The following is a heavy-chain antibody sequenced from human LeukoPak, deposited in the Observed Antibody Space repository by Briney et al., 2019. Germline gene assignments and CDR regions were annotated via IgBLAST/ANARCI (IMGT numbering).Heavy chain of an antibody. V-gene: IGHV3-33*06. Sequence: GRSLRLSCTASGFTFSNYGMHWVRQAPGKGLEWVAVIWDDGSTKYYADSVKGRFIISRDNSKNTLYLEMNSLRAEDTAVYYCGKDPNGDYVGAFDMWGQGTMVTVSP. D-gene: IGHD4-17*01. CDR2: IWDDGSTK. CDR1: GFTFSNYG. CDR3: GKDPNGDYVGAFDM. J-gene: IGHJ3*02.